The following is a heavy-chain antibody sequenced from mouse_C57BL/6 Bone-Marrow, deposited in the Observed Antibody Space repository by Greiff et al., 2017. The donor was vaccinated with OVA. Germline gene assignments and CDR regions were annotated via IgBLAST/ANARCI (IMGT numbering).Heavy chain of an antibody. J-gene: IGHJ3*01. CDR1: GYAFTNYL. CDR3: ARVYYGSSSAWFAY. D-gene: IGHD1-1*01. Sequence: VQLPQSGAELVRPGTSVKVSCKASGYAFTNYLLEWVTQRPGKGLAWLGLINPGSVGTNYNENFKGHATMTADKSSSTAYMQLSSLTSEDSAVYFCARVYYGSSSAWFAYWGQGTLVTVSA. V-gene: IGHV1-54*01. CDR2: INPGSVGT.